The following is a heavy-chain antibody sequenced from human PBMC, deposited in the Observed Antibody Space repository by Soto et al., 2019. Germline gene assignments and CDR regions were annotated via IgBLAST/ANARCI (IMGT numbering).Heavy chain of an antibody. V-gene: IGHV1-8*01. Sequence: GASVKVSCKASGYTFTRYDINSARQATGQRLEWMGWMNPNSGNTGYAQKFQGRVTMTRNTSISTAYTELSSVTAADTAVYYCARYARGDFWRGPYNLYMDVSGKGTMVTVPS. J-gene: IGHJ6*03. CDR2: MNPNSGNT. CDR1: GYTFTRYD. D-gene: IGHD3-3*01. CDR3: ARYARGDFWRGPYNLYMDV.